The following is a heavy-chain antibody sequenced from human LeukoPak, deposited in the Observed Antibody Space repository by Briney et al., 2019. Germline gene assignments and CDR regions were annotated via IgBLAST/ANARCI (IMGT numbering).Heavy chain of an antibody. CDR2: ISAYNGNT. D-gene: IGHD2-2*01. Sequence: GASVKVSCKASGYTFTSYGISWVRQAPGQGLEWMGWISAYNGNTNYAQKLQGRVTMTTDTSTSTAYMELRGLRSDDTAVYYCARDRPDIVVVPAAKGPGVFDYWGQGTLVTVSS. CDR3: ARDRPDIVVVPAAKGPGVFDY. J-gene: IGHJ4*02. V-gene: IGHV1-18*01. CDR1: GYTFTSYG.